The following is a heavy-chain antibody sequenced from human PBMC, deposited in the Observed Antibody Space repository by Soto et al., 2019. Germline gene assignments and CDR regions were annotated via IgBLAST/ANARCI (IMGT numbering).Heavy chain of an antibody. Sequence: EVQLLESGGGLVQPGGSLRLSCAASGFTFSSYTMTWVRQAPGKGLEWVSAISGSGGSTYYADSVKGRFTISRDNSKNTLQLQMNSLRAADTCLYYGAKADTRTGLARRDAFDIWCQGTMVTVSS. CDR3: AKADTRTGLARRDAFDI. CDR1: GFTFSSYT. V-gene: IGHV3-23*01. D-gene: IGHD2-2*02. CDR2: ISGSGGST. J-gene: IGHJ3*02.